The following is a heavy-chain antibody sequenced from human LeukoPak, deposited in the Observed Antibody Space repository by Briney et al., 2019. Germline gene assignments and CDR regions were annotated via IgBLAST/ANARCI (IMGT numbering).Heavy chain of an antibody. CDR1: GFTFRSYG. CDR2: ISYDGSNK. Sequence: PGGSLRLSCAASGFTFRSYGMHWVRQAPGKGLEWVAVISYDGSNKYYADSVKGRFTISRDNSKNTLYLEMNSLRAEDTAVYYCAKLRYYYDSSGYYPSDYWGQGTLVTVSS. CDR3: AKLRYYYDSSGYYPSDY. V-gene: IGHV3-30*18. J-gene: IGHJ4*02. D-gene: IGHD3-22*01.